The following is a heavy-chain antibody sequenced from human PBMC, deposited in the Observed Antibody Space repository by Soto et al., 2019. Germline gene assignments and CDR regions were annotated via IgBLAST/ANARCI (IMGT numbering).Heavy chain of an antibody. CDR3: AKDGLWFGELLHYYYMDV. V-gene: IGHV3-23*01. J-gene: IGHJ6*03. CDR2: ISGSGGST. Sequence: GGSLRLSCAASGFTFSSYAMSWVRQAPGKGLEWVSAISGSGGSTYYADSVKGRFTISRDNSKNTLYLQMNSLRAEDTAVYYCAKDGLWFGELLHYYYMDVWGKGTTVTVSS. CDR1: GFTFSSYA. D-gene: IGHD3-10*01.